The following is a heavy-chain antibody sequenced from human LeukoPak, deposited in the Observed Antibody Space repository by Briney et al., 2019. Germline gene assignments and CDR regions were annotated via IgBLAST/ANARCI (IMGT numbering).Heavy chain of an antibody. CDR3: AKDQPVPPYYFDY. J-gene: IGHJ4*02. D-gene: IGHD1-14*01. V-gene: IGHV3-23*01. CDR2: ISGSGGST. Sequence: PGRSLRLSCAASGFTFSSYAMSWVRQAPGKGLEWVSAISGSGGSTYYADPVKSRFTISRDNSKNTLYLQMNSLRAEDTAVYYCAKDQPVPPYYFDYWGQGTLVTVSS. CDR1: GFTFSSYA.